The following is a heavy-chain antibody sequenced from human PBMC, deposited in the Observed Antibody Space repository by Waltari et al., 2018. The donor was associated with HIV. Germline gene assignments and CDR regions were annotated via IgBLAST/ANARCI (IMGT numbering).Heavy chain of an antibody. V-gene: IGHV1-3*01. Sequence: QVQLVQSGAEVKKPGASLKVSCKASGYTFTSYAMHWVRQAPGQRLEWMVWINAGNGNTKYSQKFQGRVTLTRDTSASTAYMELSSLRSEDTAVYYCARDLAAVAGHDYWGQGTLVTVSS. CDR3: ARDLAAVAGHDY. CDR1: GYTFTSYA. CDR2: INAGNGNT. D-gene: IGHD6-19*01. J-gene: IGHJ4*02.